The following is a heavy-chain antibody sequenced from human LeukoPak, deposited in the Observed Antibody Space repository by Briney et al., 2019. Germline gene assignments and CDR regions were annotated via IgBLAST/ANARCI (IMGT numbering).Heavy chain of an antibody. V-gene: IGHV4-34*01. CDR3: ARGVVVPAGRWWCYYYYGMDV. J-gene: IGHJ6*02. CDR1: GGSFSGYY. Sequence: PSETLSLTCAVYGGSFSGYYWNWIRQPPGKGLEWIGEINHSGSTNYNPSLKSRVTISVDTSKNQFSLKLSSVTAADTAVYYCARGVVVPAGRWWCYYYYGMDVWGQGTTVTVSS. CDR2: INHSGST. D-gene: IGHD2-2*01.